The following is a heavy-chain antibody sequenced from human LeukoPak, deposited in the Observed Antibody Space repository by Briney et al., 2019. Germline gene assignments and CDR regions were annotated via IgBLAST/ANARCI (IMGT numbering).Heavy chain of an antibody. CDR1: GVSISSYY. J-gene: IGHJ4*02. Sequence: SETLSLTCTVSGVSISSYYWSWIRQPPGKGLEWIGYIYSGSTYYNPSLKSRVTISVDTSKNQFSLKLSSVTAADTAVYYCARGRGSSWPSTPYYFDYWGQGTLVTVSS. V-gene: IGHV4-59*12. CDR2: IYSGST. D-gene: IGHD6-13*01. CDR3: ARGRGSSWPSTPYYFDY.